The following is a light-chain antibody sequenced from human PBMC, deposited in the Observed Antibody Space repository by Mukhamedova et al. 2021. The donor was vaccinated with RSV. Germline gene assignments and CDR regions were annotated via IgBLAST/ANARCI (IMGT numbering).Light chain of an antibody. CDR1: SVSSN. V-gene: IGKV3-15*01. Sequence: SVSSNLAWYQQKPGQAPRLLIYVASIRATGIPARFSGGGSGTEFTLTISSLQSEDFAVYSCQHYNNWPLTFGQGTKVEIK. CDR2: VAS. J-gene: IGKJ1*01. CDR3: QHYNNWPLT.